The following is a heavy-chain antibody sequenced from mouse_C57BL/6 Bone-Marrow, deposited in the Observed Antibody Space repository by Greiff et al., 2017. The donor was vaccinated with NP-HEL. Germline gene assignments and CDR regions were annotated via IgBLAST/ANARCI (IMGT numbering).Heavy chain of an antibody. Sequence: QVQLQQPGPELVKPGASVKISCKASGYSFTSYYIHWVKQRPGQGLEWIGWIYPGSGNTKYNEKFKGKATLTADTSSSTAYMQLSSLTSEDSAVYYCAREGGYDYEGFAYWGQGTLVTVSA. D-gene: IGHD2-4*01. CDR3: AREGGYDYEGFAY. J-gene: IGHJ3*01. CDR2: IYPGSGNT. CDR1: GYSFTSYY. V-gene: IGHV1-66*01.